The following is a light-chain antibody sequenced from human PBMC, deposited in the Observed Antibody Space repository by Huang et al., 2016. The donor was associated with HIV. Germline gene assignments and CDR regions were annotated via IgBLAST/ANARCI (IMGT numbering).Light chain of an antibody. V-gene: IGKV1-39*01. CDR3: QQSAVTPRT. Sequence: DIQITQSPSSLSASVGHRVIITCRASQNINRYLNWYQQQPGKAPKLLISGASKLQSGVPSSFSGSGSGTHFTLAISSLSPEDSATYYCQQSAVTPRTFGQGTKLEI. J-gene: IGKJ2*01. CDR2: GAS. CDR1: QNINRY.